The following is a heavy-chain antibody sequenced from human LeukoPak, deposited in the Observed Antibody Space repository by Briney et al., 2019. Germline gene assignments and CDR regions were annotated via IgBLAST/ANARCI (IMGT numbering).Heavy chain of an antibody. CDR1: GFTFTSYS. CDR3: ARDFMASHNYFDY. J-gene: IGHJ4*02. V-gene: IGHV3-48*01. Sequence: GGSLRLSCAASGFTFTSYSMNWVRQAPGEGLEWVSYISVSSSTIYYADSVKGRFTISRDNAKNSLYLQMHSLRADDTAMYYCARDFMASHNYFDYWGQGTLVTVSS. CDR2: ISVSSSTI. D-gene: IGHD3-10*01.